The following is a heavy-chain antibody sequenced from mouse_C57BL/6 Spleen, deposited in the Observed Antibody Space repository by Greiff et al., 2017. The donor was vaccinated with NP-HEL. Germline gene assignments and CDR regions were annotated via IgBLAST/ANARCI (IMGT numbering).Heavy chain of an antibody. CDR2: IDPEDGET. CDR3: PITTVDWYCDV. Sequence: EVKLQESGAELVKPGASVKLSCTASGFNIKDYYMHWVKQRTEQGLEWIGRIDPEDGETKYAPKFQGKATITADTSSNTAYLQLSSLTSEDTAVYYCPITTVDWYCDVWGTGTTVTVSS. D-gene: IGHD1-1*01. V-gene: IGHV14-2*01. J-gene: IGHJ1*03. CDR1: GFNIKDYY.